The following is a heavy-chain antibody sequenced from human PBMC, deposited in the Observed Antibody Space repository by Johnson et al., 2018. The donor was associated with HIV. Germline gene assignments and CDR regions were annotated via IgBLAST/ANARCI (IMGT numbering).Heavy chain of an antibody. CDR3: ARDSDISLGVAGAFDI. D-gene: IGHD3-9*01. V-gene: IGHV3-11*01. Sequence: QVRPVESGGGLVKPGGPLRLSCAASGFTFSDYYMSWIRQAPGQGLAWVSYISSSGSTIYYAASVTGRFPISRDNAKNSLYQQMNSLRAEDTAVYYCARDSDISLGVAGAFDIWGQGTMVTVSA. CDR2: ISSSGSTI. J-gene: IGHJ3*02. CDR1: GFTFSDYY.